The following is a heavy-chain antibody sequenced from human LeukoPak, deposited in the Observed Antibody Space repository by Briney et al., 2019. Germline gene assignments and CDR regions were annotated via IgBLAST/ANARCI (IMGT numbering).Heavy chain of an antibody. D-gene: IGHD3-22*01. J-gene: IGHJ3*02. CDR2: ISAYNGNT. V-gene: IGHV1-18*01. Sequence: ASVKVCCKASGYTFTSYGISWVRQAPGQGLEWMGWISAYNGNTNYAQKLQGRVTMTTDTSTSTAYMELRSLRSDDTAVYYCARELKSSGFPSGAFDIWGQGTMVTVSS. CDR1: GYTFTSYG. CDR3: ARELKSSGFPSGAFDI.